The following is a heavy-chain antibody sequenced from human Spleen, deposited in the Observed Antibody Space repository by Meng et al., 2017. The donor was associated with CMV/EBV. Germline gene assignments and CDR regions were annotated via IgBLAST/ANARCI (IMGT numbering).Heavy chain of an antibody. Sequence: QGGVGWRVQGGGRPGGDLRHSWSPAGFIFGGYGRHWVRQAPGKGLEWVAFILYDGSNKYYADSVKGRFTISRDNSKNTLYLQMNSLRAEDTAIYYCAKATKWELRLYYFDYWGQGTLVTVSS. CDR3: AKATKWELRLYYFDY. CDR2: ILYDGSNK. D-gene: IGHD1-26*01. CDR1: GFIFGGYG. J-gene: IGHJ4*02. V-gene: IGHV3-30*02.